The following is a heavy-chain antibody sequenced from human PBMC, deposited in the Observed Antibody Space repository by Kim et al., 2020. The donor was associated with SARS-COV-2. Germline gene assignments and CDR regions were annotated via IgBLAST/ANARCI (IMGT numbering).Heavy chain of an antibody. V-gene: IGHV3-66*01. J-gene: IGHJ4*02. D-gene: IGHD3-10*01. CDR2: IYSGGST. CDR1: GFTVSSNY. CDR3: ARDGGFGEFPRY. Sequence: GGSLRLSCAASGFTVSSNYMSWVRQAPGKGLEWASVIYSGGSTYYTDSAKGRFTISRDNSKNTLYLQMNSLRAEDTAVYYCARDGGFGEFPRYWGQGTLVNVST.